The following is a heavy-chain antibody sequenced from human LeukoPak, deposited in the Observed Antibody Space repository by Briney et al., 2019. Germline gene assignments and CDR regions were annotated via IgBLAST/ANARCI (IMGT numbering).Heavy chain of an antibody. CDR1: GGSMSSYY. J-gene: IGHJ5*02. Sequence: SETLSLTCTVSGGSMSSYYLSWIRQPPGKGLEWIGYIYYSGSTNYNPSLKSRVTISVDTSKNQFSLKLSSVTAADTAVYYCARDYGVHWFDPWGQGTLVTVSS. V-gene: IGHV4-59*01. CDR2: IYYSGST. CDR3: ARDYGVHWFDP. D-gene: IGHD3-16*01.